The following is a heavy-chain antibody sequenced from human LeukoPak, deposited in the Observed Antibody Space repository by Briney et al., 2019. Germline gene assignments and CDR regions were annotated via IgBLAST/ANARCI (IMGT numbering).Heavy chain of an antibody. J-gene: IGHJ3*02. V-gene: IGHV3-7*01. CDR3: ARDTVDYGGNAGHAFDI. Sequence: GGSLRLSCAASGFTFGSYWMTWVRRAPGKGLEWVAYIKHDGSEKYYVDSVKGRFAISRDNAKNSLYLQMSSLRAEDTALYYCARDTVDYGGNAGHAFDIWGPGTMVTVSS. D-gene: IGHD4-23*01. CDR2: IKHDGSEK. CDR1: GFTFGSYW.